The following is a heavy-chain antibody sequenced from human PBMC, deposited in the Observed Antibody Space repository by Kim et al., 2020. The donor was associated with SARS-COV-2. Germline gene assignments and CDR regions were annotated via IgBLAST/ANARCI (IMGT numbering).Heavy chain of an antibody. J-gene: IGHJ4*02. V-gene: IGHV4-61*01. CDR3: ARESITIFGVVIRYFDY. D-gene: IGHD3-3*01. Sequence: SETLSLTCTVSGGSVSSGSYYWSWIRQPPGKGLEWIGYIYYSGSTNYNPSLKSRVTISVDTSKNQFSLKLSSVTAADTAVYYCARESITIFGVVIRYFDYWGQGTLVTVSS. CDR1: GGSVSSGSYY. CDR2: IYYSGST.